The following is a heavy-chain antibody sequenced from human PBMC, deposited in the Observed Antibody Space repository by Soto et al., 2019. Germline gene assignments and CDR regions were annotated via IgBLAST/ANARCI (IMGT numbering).Heavy chain of an antibody. CDR3: AKKNPHGDSNKEWLDP. CDR1: GGTFVSSA. CDR2: IIPILGST. V-gene: IGHV1-69*01. Sequence: QVQLLQSGAELREPGSSVRVSCTPSGGTFVSSAFAWVRQAPGGKIEWMGGIIPILGSTKYAEKFLGRLTIRADATSRTAYLELSSLTFDDTAVYFCAKKNPHGDSNKEWLDPWGQGTLVTVST. J-gene: IGHJ5*02. D-gene: IGHD2-8*01.